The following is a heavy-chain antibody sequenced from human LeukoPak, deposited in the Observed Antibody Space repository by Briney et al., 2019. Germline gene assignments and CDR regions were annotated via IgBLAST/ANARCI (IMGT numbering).Heavy chain of an antibody. CDR3: ARLSRTRVAVAGSLYY. CDR2: IYPGDSDT. D-gene: IGHD6-19*01. J-gene: IGHJ4*02. V-gene: IGHV5-51*01. Sequence: GESLKISCKGSGYSFTSYWIGWVRQMAGKGREWMGIIYPGDSDTRYSTSFQGQVTISADKSISTAYLQWSSLKASDTAMYYCARLSRTRVAVAGSLYYWGQGTLVTVSS. CDR1: GYSFTSYW.